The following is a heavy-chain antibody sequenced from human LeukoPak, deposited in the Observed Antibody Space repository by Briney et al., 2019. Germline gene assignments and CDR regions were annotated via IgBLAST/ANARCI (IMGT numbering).Heavy chain of an antibody. J-gene: IGHJ5*02. CDR3: TWFGELLFSNKTFNWFDP. CDR1: GFTFGDYA. D-gene: IGHD3-10*01. CDR2: IRSKAYGGTT. V-gene: IGHV3-49*03. Sequence: GGSLRLSCTASGFTFGDYAMSWFRQAPGKGLEWVGFIRSKAYGGTTEYAASVKGRFTISRDDSKSIAYLQMNSLKTEDTAVYYCTWFGELLFSNKTFNWFDPWGQGTLVTVSS.